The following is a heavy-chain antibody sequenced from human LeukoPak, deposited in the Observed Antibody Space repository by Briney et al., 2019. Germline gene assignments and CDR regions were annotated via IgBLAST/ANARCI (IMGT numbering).Heavy chain of an antibody. D-gene: IGHD6-13*01. CDR3: ARAKMPGIQTAGRVNYFDS. CDR1: EFTFSSYD. J-gene: IGHJ4*02. CDR2: IDTAGNA. Sequence: PGGSLRLSCAASEFTFSSYDMHWVRQATGKGLEWVSTIDTAGNAWYPDSVKGRFTISRENAKNSLNLQMNSLRVGDTAVYYCARAKMPGIQTAGRVNYFDSWGQGTLVTGSA. V-gene: IGHV3-13*01.